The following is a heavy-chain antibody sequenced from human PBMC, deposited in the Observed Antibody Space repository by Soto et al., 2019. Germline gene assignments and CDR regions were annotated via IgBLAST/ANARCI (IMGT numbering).Heavy chain of an antibody. CDR2: IYPGDSDT. D-gene: IGHD2-15*01. J-gene: IGHJ4*02. CDR1: GYSFTSYW. Sequence: GESLKISCKVSGYSFTSYWIGWVRQMPGKGLEWMGIIYPGDSDTRYSPSFQGQVTISADKSISTAYLQWSSLKASDTAMYYCARRTRYCSGGSCYSSGQYYFDYWGQGTLVTVSS. CDR3: ARRTRYCSGGSCYSSGQYYFDY. V-gene: IGHV5-51*01.